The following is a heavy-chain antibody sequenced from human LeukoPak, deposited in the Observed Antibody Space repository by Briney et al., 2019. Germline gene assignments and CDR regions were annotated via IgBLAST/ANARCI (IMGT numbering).Heavy chain of an antibody. D-gene: IGHD3-10*01. CDR2: ISSSSSYI. V-gene: IGHV3-21*01. Sequence: PGGSLRLSCAASGFTFSSYSMNWVRQAPGKGLEWVSSISSSSSYIYYADSVKGRFTISRDNAKNSLYLQMNSLSAEDTAVYYCARDLWFGELSFNPSDYWGQGTLVTVSS. CDR3: ARDLWFGELSFNPSDY. J-gene: IGHJ4*02. CDR1: GFTFSSYS.